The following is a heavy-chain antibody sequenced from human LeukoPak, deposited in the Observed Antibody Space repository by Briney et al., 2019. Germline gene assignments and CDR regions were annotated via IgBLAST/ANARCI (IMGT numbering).Heavy chain of an antibody. CDR2: INHSGST. CDR3: AREDSYYYGSGSYSILDY. D-gene: IGHD3-10*01. V-gene: IGHV4-34*01. CDR1: GGSFSGYY. Sequence: PSETLSLTCAVYGGSFSGYYWSWIRQPPGKGLEWIGEINHSGSTNYSPSLKSRVTISVDTSKNQFSLKLSSVTAADTAVYYCAREDSYYYGSGSYSILDYWGQGTLVTVSS. J-gene: IGHJ4*02.